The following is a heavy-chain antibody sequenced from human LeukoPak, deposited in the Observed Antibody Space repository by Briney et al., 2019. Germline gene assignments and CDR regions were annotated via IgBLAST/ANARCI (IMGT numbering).Heavy chain of an antibody. CDR2: INSDGSST. D-gene: IGHD6-19*01. J-gene: IGHJ4*02. Sequence: GGSLRLSCAASGFTFSSYWMHWVRQAPGKGLVLVSRINSDGSSTSYADSVKGRFTISRDNAKNTLYLQMNSLRAEDTAVYYCAREGSGWYYFDYWGQGTLVTVSS. CDR3: AREGSGWYYFDY. V-gene: IGHV3-74*01. CDR1: GFTFSSYW.